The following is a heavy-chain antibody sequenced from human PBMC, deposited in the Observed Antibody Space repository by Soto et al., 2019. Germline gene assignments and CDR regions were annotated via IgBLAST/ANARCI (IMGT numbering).Heavy chain of an antibody. Sequence: EVQLVESGGGLVQPGGSLRLSCAVSGLTFSDYWMSWVRQAPGKGLEWVANIRQDESEKNYADSVKGRFTISRDNAKSSVYPQMNSLRAEDTAVYYCTNDKFSGSYDVRGLTYYFEYWGQGTLVTVSS. V-gene: IGHV3-7*03. CDR1: GLTFSDYW. CDR3: TNDKFSGSYDVRGLTYYFEY. D-gene: IGHD1-26*01. J-gene: IGHJ4*02. CDR2: IRQDESEK.